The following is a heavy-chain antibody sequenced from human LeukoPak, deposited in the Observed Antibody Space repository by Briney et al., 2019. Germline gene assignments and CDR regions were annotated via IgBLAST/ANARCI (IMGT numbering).Heavy chain of an antibody. D-gene: IGHD6-13*01. CDR1: GYTFTSYG. Sequence: ASVKVSCKASGYTFTSYGISWVRQAPGQGLEWMGWISAYNGNTNYAQKLQGRVTMTTDTSTSTAYMELRSLRSDDTAVYYCARSHSLYQQLDHTDFDYWGQGTLVTVSS. CDR3: ARSHSLYQQLDHTDFDY. V-gene: IGHV1-18*01. CDR2: ISAYNGNT. J-gene: IGHJ4*02.